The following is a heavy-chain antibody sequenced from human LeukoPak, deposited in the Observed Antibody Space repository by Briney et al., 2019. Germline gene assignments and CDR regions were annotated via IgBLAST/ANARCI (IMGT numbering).Heavy chain of an antibody. CDR2: INHSGST. D-gene: IGHD1-26*01. CDR3: ARGFATKDY. Sequence: SETLSLTCAVYGGSFSGYYWSWIRQPPGKGLEWIGEINHSGSTNYNPSLKSRVTISVDTSKNQFSLKLSPVTAADTAVYYCARGFATKDYWGQGTLVTVSS. V-gene: IGHV4-34*01. CDR1: GGSFSGYY. J-gene: IGHJ4*02.